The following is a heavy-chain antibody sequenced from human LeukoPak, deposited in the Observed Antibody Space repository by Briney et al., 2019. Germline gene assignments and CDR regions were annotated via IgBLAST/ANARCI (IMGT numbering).Heavy chain of an antibody. Sequence: PSETLSLTCSVSGGSISSLYWSWIRQPPGKGLEWIGYIYYTGSTNYNPSLKNRVTISVDTSKNQFSLKLSSVTAADTAVYYCARHLEYISSWKGYYFDYWGQGTLVTVSS. J-gene: IGHJ4*02. CDR2: IYYTGST. V-gene: IGHV4-59*08. CDR1: GGSISSLY. CDR3: ARHLEYISSWKGYYFDY. D-gene: IGHD6-13*01.